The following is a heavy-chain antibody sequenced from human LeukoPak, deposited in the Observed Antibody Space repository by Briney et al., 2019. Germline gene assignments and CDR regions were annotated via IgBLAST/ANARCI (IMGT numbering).Heavy chain of an antibody. J-gene: IGHJ6*04. CDR3: AELGITMIGGV. CDR1: GFIFSDYY. CDR2: IGRSGTTI. V-gene: IGHV3-11*04. D-gene: IGHD3-10*02. Sequence: GGSLRLSCAASGFIFSDYYMSWIRQAPGKGLEWVSYIGRSGTTIYYADSVKGRFTISRDNAKNSLYLQMNSLRAEDTAVYYCAELGITMIGGVWGKGTTVTISS.